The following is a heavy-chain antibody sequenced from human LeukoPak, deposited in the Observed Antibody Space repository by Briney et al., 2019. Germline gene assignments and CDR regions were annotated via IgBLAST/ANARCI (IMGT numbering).Heavy chain of an antibody. D-gene: IGHD3-10*01. J-gene: IGHJ6*03. CDR1: GGSFSGFY. CDR2: VNHTGSN. Sequence: SETLSLTCAVYGGSFSGFYWNWIRQPPGKGLEWIGEVNHTGSNNYNPSLKSRVTISVDTSKNQLSLKLSSVTAADTAVYYCARGRSSMVQGYYYYYMCVWGKGTTVTTSS. CDR3: ARGRSSMVQGYYYYYMCV. V-gene: IGHV4-34*01.